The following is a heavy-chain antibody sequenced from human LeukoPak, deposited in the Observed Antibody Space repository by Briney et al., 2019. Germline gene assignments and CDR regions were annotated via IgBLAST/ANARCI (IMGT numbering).Heavy chain of an antibody. D-gene: IGHD3-16*01. V-gene: IGHV3-48*03. CDR3: ARDASLAGDRVEY. J-gene: IGHJ4*02. CDR2: ISSTGSAI. CDR1: GFTLRSYE. Sequence: GGSLRLSCAASGFTLRSYEMSWVRQVPGKGLEWVSFISSTGSAIFYADSVEGRFTISRDNAKNSVYLQMNSLRAEDTGVYYCARDASLAGDRVEYWGQGTLVTVSS.